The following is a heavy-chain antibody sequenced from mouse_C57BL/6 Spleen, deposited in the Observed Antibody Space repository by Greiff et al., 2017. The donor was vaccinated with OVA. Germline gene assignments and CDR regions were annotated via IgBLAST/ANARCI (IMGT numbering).Heavy chain of an antibody. V-gene: IGHV1-55*01. CDR1: GYTFTSYW. Sequence: VQLQQSGAELVKPGASVKMSCKASGYTFTSYWITWVKQRPGQGLEWIGDIYPGRGSTNYNEKFKSKATLTVDTSSSTAYMQLSSLTSEDSAIYYCARDHHFDYWGQGTTLTVSS. J-gene: IGHJ2*01. CDR2: IYPGRGST. CDR3: ARDHHFDY.